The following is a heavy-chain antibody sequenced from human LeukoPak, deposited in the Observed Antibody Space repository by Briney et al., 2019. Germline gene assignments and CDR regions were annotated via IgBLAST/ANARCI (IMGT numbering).Heavy chain of an antibody. V-gene: IGHV4-59*08. J-gene: IGHJ5*02. CDR1: GGSISSYY. CDR2: IYYSGST. CDR3: ARGDIVVVPAANGFDP. D-gene: IGHD2-2*01. Sequence: SETLSLTCTVSGGSISSYYWSWIRQPPGKGLEWIGYIYYSGSTNYNPSLKSRVTISVDTSKNQFSLKLSSVTAADTAVYYCARGDIVVVPAANGFDPWGQGTLVTVSS.